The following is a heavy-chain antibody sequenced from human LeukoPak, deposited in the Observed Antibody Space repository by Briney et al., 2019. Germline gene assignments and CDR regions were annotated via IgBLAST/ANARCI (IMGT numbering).Heavy chain of an antibody. J-gene: IGHJ4*02. D-gene: IGHD5-18*01. Sequence: ASVTVSCKASGYTFTSYGISWVRQAPGQGLEWMGWISAYNGNTNYAQKLQGRVTMTTDTSTSTAYMELRSLRSDDTAVYYCARSVSDTAMANFDYWGQGTLVTVSS. CDR2: ISAYNGNT. V-gene: IGHV1-18*01. CDR1: GYTFTSYG. CDR3: ARSVSDTAMANFDY.